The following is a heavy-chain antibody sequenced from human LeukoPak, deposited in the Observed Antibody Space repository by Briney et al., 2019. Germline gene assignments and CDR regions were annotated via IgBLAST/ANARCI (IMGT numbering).Heavy chain of an antibody. CDR2: ARNKANSYTT. CDR1: GLTFGDDY. D-gene: IGHD3-10*01. CDR3: AKDLSLWFGELFSNFAVGYFDL. Sequence: GGSLRLSCAASGLTFGDDYMDWVRQAPGKGLEWVGRARNKANSYTTEYAASVKGRFIISRDDSKNSLYLQMNSLKTEDTAVYYCAKDLSLWFGELFSNFAVGYFDLWGRGTLVTVSS. V-gene: IGHV3-72*01. J-gene: IGHJ2*01.